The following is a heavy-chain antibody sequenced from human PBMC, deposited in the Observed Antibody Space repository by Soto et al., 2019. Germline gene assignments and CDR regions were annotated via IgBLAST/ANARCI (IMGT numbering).Heavy chain of an antibody. V-gene: IGHV3-7*01. CDR1: GFTFSAYW. J-gene: IGHJ6*04. D-gene: IGHD3-3*01. CDR2: IKGDGSEK. CDR3: ARRYHYYDFWGGGSRGGYFYALDV. Sequence: LRLSCEGSGFTFSAYWMTWVRQAPGKGLEWVASIKGDGSEKYFVDSVKGRFTISRDNDKKSLYLQMNSLRAEDTAVYYCARRYHYYDFWGGGSRGGYFYALDVWGEGTTVTVSS.